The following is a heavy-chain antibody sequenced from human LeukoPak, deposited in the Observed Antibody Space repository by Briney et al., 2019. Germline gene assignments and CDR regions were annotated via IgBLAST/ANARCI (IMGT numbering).Heavy chain of an antibody. J-gene: IGHJ4*02. D-gene: IGHD3-22*01. CDR2: ISSSSSYI. Sequence: GGSLRLSCAASGFTFSSYSMNWVRQAPGKGLEWVSSISSSSSYIYYADSVKGRFTISRDNAKNSLYLQMNSLRAEDTAVYYCARGSGYYYPFDYWGQGTLVTVSS. CDR1: GFTFSSYS. CDR3: ARGSGYYYPFDY. V-gene: IGHV3-21*01.